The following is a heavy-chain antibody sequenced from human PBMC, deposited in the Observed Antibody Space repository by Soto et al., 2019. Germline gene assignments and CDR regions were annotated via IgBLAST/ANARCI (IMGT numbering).Heavy chain of an antibody. V-gene: IGHV3-21*02. CDR2: ISASSSYI. Sequence: EVQLVESGGGLVKPGGSLRLSCAASGFAFDDYVMNWVRQAPGKGLEWVSSISASSSYIDYADSVRGRFTISRDNAKNSLFLQLNSLRAEDTAVYYCARERGYSGYDCYSDYLGQGTLVTVSS. CDR3: ARERGYSGYDCYSDY. D-gene: IGHD5-12*01. CDR1: GFAFDDYV. J-gene: IGHJ4*02.